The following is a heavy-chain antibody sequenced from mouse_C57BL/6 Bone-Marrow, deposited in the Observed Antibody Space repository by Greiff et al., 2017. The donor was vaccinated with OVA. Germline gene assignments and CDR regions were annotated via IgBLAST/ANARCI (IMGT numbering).Heavy chain of an antibody. D-gene: IGHD2-3*01. J-gene: IGHJ3*01. V-gene: IGHV1-81*01. CDR3: GIYDGYYPAWFAY. CDR1: GYTFTSYG. CDR2: IYPRSGNT. Sequence: QVQLQQSGAELARPGASVKLSCKASGYTFTSYGISWVKQRTGQGLEWIGEIYPRSGNTYYNEKFKGKATLTADKSSSTAYMELRSLTSEDAAVYFFGIYDGYYPAWFAYWGQGTLVTVSA.